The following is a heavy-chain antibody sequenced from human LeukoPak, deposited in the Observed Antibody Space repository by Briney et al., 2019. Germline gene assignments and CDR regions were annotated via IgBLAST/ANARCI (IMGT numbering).Heavy chain of an antibody. CDR3: ARGGYYGSGSFPDY. CDR2: ISTYNGDS. D-gene: IGHD3-10*01. V-gene: IGHV1-18*01. CDR1: GYTFTSYG. J-gene: IGHJ4*02. Sequence: ASVRVSCKASGYTFTSYGISWVRQAPGQGLEWMGWISTYNGDSNYAQKVQGRVTMTTDTSTSTAYMDLRSLTSDDTAVYYCARGGYYGSGSFPDYWGQGTLVTVSS.